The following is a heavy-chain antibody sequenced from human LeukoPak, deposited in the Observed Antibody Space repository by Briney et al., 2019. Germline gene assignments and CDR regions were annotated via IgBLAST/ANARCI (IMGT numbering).Heavy chain of an antibody. V-gene: IGHV3-30*04. CDR2: ISYDGRNN. J-gene: IGHJ4*02. CDR1: GFTFSSYA. Sequence: GGSLRLSCAASGFTFSSYAMHWVRQAPGKGLEWVAVISYDGRNNYYADSVKGRFTISRDNSKNTLYLQMNSLRAEDTAVYYCARPPVYDFWSGYRFWGQGTLVTVSS. CDR3: ARPPVYDFWSGYRF. D-gene: IGHD3-3*01.